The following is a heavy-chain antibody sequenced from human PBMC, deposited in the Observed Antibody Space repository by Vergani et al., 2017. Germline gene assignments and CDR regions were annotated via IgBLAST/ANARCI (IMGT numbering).Heavy chain of an antibody. CDR1: GGSVDSRKHY. D-gene: IGHD3-16*02. V-gene: IGHV4-61*10. J-gene: IGHJ4*02. CDR2: IYGSGNI. CDR3: ASIARAPTRRNPPPDY. Sequence: QVLLQESGPGLVKPSETLSLTCTVSGGSVDSRKHYWGWIRQPAGKGLEWIGRIYGSGNINYNPSLESRVTISRDTSKNQFSLKVHSVTAADSALYFCASIARAPTRRNPPPDYWGQGILVTVSS.